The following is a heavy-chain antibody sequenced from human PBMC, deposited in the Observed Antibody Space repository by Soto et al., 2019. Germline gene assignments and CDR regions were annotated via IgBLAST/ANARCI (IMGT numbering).Heavy chain of an antibody. CDR2: INPDTGAT. J-gene: IGHJ4*01. CDR1: GYTFTDYY. Sequence: HEHLVQSGAEVRRPGASLKDSCRASGYTFTDYYIHWVRQAPGQGLEWMGWINPDTGATNYAQNFQGKVTLTSDTSINTASLDLTSMTSDDTAVYYCARGDSGTGGWPFPYIDYWGQGTQVIVSS. D-gene: IGHD2-8*02. CDR3: ARGDSGTGGWPFPYIDY. V-gene: IGHV1-2*02.